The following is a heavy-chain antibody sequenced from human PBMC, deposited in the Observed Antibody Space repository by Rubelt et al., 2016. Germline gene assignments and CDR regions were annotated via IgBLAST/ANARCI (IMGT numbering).Heavy chain of an antibody. CDR1: GGSFSGYY. CDR2: INHSGSA. CDR3: ARGLFPGMAGLCG. V-gene: IGHV4-34*01. J-gene: IGHJ4*02. D-gene: IGHD6-13*01. Sequence: QVQLQQWGAGLLKPSETLSLTCAVSGGSFSGYYWSWIRQPPGKGLEWIGEINHSGSANYNPSLKTRVTISVDTSKNQLSLKLGSVTAGDTAVDYCARGLFPGMAGLCGWGQGTLVTVTS.